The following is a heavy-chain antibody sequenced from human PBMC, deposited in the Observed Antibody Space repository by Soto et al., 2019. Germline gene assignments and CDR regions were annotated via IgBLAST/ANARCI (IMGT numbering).Heavy chain of an antibody. CDR3: ARPYGGKIGDAPDL. Sequence: WWSLRLSCSASVFTFSIYGMSWFRQVPGKGLEWVSTISDSGDSAYYADSVKGRFTISRDNSKNTLYLQMNSLRAEDTAVYYCARPYGGKIGDAPDLWGQGTMVTVSS. CDR1: VFTFSIYG. CDR2: ISDSGDSA. J-gene: IGHJ3*01. V-gene: IGHV3-23*01. D-gene: IGHD2-15*01.